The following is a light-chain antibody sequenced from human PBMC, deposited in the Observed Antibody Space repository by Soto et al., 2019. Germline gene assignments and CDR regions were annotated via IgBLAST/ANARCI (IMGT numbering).Light chain of an antibody. Sequence: QSVLTQPPSASATPGQRITISCFGSSSNIGSNYGYWYQQLPGTAPKLLIYSNNQRPSGVPDRFSGSKSGTSASLAISGLQSEDEADYYCAAWDDSLNGYVFGTGTKLTVL. CDR1: SSNIGSNY. J-gene: IGLJ1*01. CDR2: SNN. V-gene: IGLV1-44*01. CDR3: AAWDDSLNGYV.